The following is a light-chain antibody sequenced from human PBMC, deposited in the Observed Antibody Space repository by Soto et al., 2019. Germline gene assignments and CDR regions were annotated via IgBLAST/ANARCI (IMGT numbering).Light chain of an antibody. V-gene: IGLV2-14*01. CDR2: EVS. Sequence: QSALIQPASVSGSPGQSVTLSCTGARSDVGAYNFVSWYQQHPGEVPKLMIFEVSKRPSGISSRFSGSKSGNTASLTISGLQAEDEADYYCSSFTISSKWVFGGGTKVTVL. CDR3: SSFTISSKWV. J-gene: IGLJ3*02. CDR1: RSDVGAYNF.